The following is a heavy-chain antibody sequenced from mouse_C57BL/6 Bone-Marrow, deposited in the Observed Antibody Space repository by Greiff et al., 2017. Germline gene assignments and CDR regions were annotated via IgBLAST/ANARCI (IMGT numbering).Heavy chain of an antibody. CDR1: GYTFTDYY. Sequence: VQLQQSGPVLVKPGASVKMSCKASGYTFTDYYMNWVKQSHGKSLEWIGVINPYNGGTSYNQKFKGKATLTVDKSSSTAYMELNSLTSEDSAVYYCARYPLITTVVATDYWGQGTTLTVSS. V-gene: IGHV1-19*01. CDR2: INPYNGGT. J-gene: IGHJ2*01. CDR3: ARYPLITTVVATDY. D-gene: IGHD1-1*01.